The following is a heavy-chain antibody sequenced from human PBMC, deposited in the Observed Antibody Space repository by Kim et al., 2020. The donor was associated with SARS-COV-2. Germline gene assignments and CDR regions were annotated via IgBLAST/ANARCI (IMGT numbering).Heavy chain of an antibody. J-gene: IGHJ4*02. V-gene: IGHV4-34*01. D-gene: IGHD5-12*01. CDR1: GGSFSGYY. Sequence: SETLSLTCAVYGGSFSGYYWSWIRQPPGKGLEWIGEINHSGSTNYNPSLKSRVTISVDTSKNQFSLKLSSVTAADTAVYYCARMGGEWLRPYWGQGTLVTVSS. CDR3: ARMGGEWLRPY. CDR2: INHSGST.